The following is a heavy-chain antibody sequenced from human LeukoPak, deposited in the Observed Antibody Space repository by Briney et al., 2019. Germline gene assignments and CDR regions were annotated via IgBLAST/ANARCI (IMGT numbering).Heavy chain of an antibody. CDR1: GGTFSSYA. V-gene: IGHV1-69*13. J-gene: IGHJ3*02. Sequence: SVKVSCKASGGTFSSYAISWVRQAPGQGLEWMGGIIPIFGTANYAQKFQGRATITADESTSTAYMELSSLRSEDTAVYYCARVELMATLGAFDIWGQGTMVTVSS. D-gene: IGHD5-24*01. CDR3: ARVELMATLGAFDI. CDR2: IIPIFGTA.